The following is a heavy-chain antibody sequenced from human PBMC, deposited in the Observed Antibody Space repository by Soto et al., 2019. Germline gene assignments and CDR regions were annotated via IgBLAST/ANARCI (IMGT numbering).Heavy chain of an antibody. J-gene: IGHJ4*02. Sequence: PGGSLRLSCAASGFTFSSYAMSWVRQAPGKGLEWVSAISGSGGSTYYADSVKGRFTISRDNSKNTLYLQMDSLRAEDTAVYYWARDGGGGTVFFGYFDYGGQGALVTVPS. CDR1: GFTFSSYA. V-gene: IGHV3-23*01. D-gene: IGHD3-3*01. CDR3: ARDGGGGTVFFGYFDY. CDR2: ISGSGGST.